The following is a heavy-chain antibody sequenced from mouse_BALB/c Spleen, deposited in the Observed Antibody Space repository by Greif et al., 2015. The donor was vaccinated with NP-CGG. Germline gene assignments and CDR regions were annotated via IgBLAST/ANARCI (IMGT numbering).Heavy chain of an antibody. J-gene: IGHJ4*01. Sequence: VQLQQSGAELARPGASVKMSCKASGYTFTSYTMHWVKQRPGQGLEWIGYINPSSGYTNYNQKFKDKATLTADKSSSTAYMQLSSLTSEDSAVYYCARWDSDYYAMDDWGQGTSVTVSS. V-gene: IGHV1-4*01. CDR3: ARWDSDYYAMDD. CDR1: GYTFTSYT. D-gene: IGHD4-1*01. CDR2: INPSSGYT.